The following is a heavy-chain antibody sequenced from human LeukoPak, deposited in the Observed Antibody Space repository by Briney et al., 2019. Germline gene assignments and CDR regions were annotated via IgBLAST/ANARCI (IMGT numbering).Heavy chain of an antibody. J-gene: IGHJ4*02. CDR3: ARHGTYYDILTFDY. D-gene: IGHD3-9*01. Sequence: PSETLSLTCTVSGGSLSSYYWSWIRQPPGKGLEWIGYIYYSGSTNYNPSLKSRFTISVDKSKNQFSLKLSSVTAADTAVYYCARHGTYYDILTFDYWGQGTLVTVSS. V-gene: IGHV4-59*08. CDR1: GGSLSSYY. CDR2: IYYSGST.